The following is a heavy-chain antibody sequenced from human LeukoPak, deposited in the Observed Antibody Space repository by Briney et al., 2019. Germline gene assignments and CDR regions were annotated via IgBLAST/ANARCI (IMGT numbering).Heavy chain of an antibody. J-gene: IGHJ4*02. CDR1: GFTFSSYS. D-gene: IGHD3-10*01. CDR3: ARRGNYYYASGSYFGDDY. V-gene: IGHV3-21*01. Sequence: PGGSLRLSCAASGFTFSSYSMNWVRQAPGKGLECVSSISSSSSYIYYADSVKGRFTISRDNAKNSLYLQMNSLRAEDTAVYYCARRGNYYYASGSYFGDDYWGQGTLVTVSS. CDR2: ISSSSSYI.